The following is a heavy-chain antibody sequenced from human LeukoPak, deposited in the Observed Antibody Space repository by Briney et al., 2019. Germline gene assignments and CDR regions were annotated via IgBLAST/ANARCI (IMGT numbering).Heavy chain of an antibody. V-gene: IGHV1-69*13. CDR1: GGTFSSYA. J-gene: IGHJ3*02. CDR3: ARGLTRGVEPDAFDI. Sequence: GASVKVSCKASGGTFSSYAISWVRQAPGQGLEWMGGIIPIFGTANYAQKFQGRGTITADESTSTAYMELSSLRSEDTAVYYCARGLTRGVEPDAFDIWGQGTMVTVSS. CDR2: IIPIFGTA. D-gene: IGHD3-10*01.